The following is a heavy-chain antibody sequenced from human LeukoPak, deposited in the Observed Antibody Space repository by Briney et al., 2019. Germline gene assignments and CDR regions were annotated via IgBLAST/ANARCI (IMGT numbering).Heavy chain of an antibody. J-gene: IGHJ4*02. CDR3: ASALTTVTQFDY. Sequence: PSETLSLTCTVSGGSISSYYWSWIRQPPGKGLEWIGSIYHSGSTYYNPSLKSRVTISVDTSKNQFSLKLSSVTAADTAVYYCASALTTVTQFDYWGQGTLVTVSS. CDR2: IYHSGST. V-gene: IGHV4-59*08. CDR1: GGSISSYY. D-gene: IGHD4-17*01.